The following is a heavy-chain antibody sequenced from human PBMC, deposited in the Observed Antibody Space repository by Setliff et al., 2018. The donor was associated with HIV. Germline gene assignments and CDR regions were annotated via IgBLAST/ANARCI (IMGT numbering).Heavy chain of an antibody. CDR1: GGAISGSGYY. CDR3: ARLSGDYYYFDY. Sequence: SETLSLTCSVSGGAISGSGYYWSWIRQPPGKALEWIGYIYYSGSVYYNPSLKSRVTISLDTSKNQFSLKLTSVTAADTAVYYCARLSGDYYYFDYWGQGTLVTVSS. J-gene: IGHJ4*02. V-gene: IGHV4-30-4*01. CDR2: IYYSGSV. D-gene: IGHD2-21*02.